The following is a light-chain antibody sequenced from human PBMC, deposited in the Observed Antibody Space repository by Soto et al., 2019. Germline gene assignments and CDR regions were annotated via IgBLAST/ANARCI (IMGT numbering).Light chain of an antibody. CDR3: QNCNSAFPT. CDR1: QGISNY. V-gene: IGKV1-27*01. J-gene: IGKJ1*01. CDR2: GAS. Sequence: DIQMTQSPSSLSASVGDRVTITCRASQGISNYIAWYQQKPGKVPKLLIYGASTLQSGVPSRFSGSGSGTDFTLPISSLQPEDVANYSCQNCNSAFPTFGRGTKVEIK.